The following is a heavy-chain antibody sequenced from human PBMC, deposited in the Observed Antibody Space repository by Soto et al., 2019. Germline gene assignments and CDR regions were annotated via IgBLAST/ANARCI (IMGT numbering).Heavy chain of an antibody. Sequence: GGSLRLSCAGSGFTFSTYWMTWVRQAPGRGLEWVASINRDGSESYYVDSVKGRFTISRDNGKNSQYLQMNSLRAEDTAIYYCARAIQLRTTVPPFYFDRWGQGTLVTVSS. CDR3: ARAIQLRTTVPPFYFDR. CDR1: GFTFSTYW. D-gene: IGHD1-7*01. V-gene: IGHV3-7*01. CDR2: INRDGSES. J-gene: IGHJ4*02.